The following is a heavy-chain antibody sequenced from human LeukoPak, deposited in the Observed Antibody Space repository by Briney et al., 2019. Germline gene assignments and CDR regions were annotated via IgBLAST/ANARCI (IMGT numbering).Heavy chain of an antibody. CDR3: AREYSGYDSYLDY. D-gene: IGHD5-12*01. J-gene: IGHJ4*02. CDR2: ISSSGSTI. Sequence: GGSLRLSCAASGFTFSDYYMSWIRQAPGKGLEWVSYISSSGSTIYYADSVKGRFTISRDNAKNSLYLQMNSRRAEDTAVYYCAREYSGYDSYLDYWGQGTLVTVSS. CDR1: GFTFSDYY. V-gene: IGHV3-11*01.